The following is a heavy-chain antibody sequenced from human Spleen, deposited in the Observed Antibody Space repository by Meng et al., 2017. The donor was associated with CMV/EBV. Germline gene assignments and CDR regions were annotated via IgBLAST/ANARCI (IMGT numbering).Heavy chain of an antibody. V-gene: IGHV3-9*01. CDR2: ITWNSDSI. J-gene: IGHJ4*02. D-gene: IGHD3-22*01. CDR3: ATWGLPYYYDSSGYP. Sequence: GGSLRLSCAASGFTFNDYAMHWVRQAPGKGLEWVSGITWNSDSIDYADSVKGRFTISRDNAKNSLYLQMNSLRAEDTAVYYCATWGLPYYYDSSGYPWGQGTLVTVSS. CDR1: GFTFNDYA.